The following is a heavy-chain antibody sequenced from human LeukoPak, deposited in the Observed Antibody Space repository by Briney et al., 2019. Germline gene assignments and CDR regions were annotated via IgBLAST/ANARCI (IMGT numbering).Heavy chain of an antibody. CDR1: GFTVSSIH. D-gene: IGHD3-22*01. CDR2: SYTGGNS. CDR3: ARGGRGSAAVVAPRSFDI. V-gene: IGHV3-53*01. Sequence: GGSLRLSCAASGFTVSSIHMVWVRQAPGKGLEWVSVSYTGGNSYYADSVKGRFIISRDISKNTLYLQMNSLRAEDSALYYCARGGRGSAAVVAPRSFDIWGQGTMVTVSS. J-gene: IGHJ3*02.